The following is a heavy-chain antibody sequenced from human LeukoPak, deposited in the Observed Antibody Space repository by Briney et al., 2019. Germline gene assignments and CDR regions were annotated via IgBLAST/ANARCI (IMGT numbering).Heavy chain of an antibody. CDR1: GFTFSDYY. CDR2: ISSSGSTI. Sequence: GGSLRLSCAASGFTFSDYYMSWIRQAPGRGLEWGSYISSSGSTIYYADSVKGRFTISRDNAKNSLYLKMNSLRAEDTAVYYCARVYDFWSGYYGYGMDVWGQGTTVTVSS. J-gene: IGHJ6*02. D-gene: IGHD3-3*01. V-gene: IGHV3-11*01. CDR3: ARVYDFWSGYYGYGMDV.